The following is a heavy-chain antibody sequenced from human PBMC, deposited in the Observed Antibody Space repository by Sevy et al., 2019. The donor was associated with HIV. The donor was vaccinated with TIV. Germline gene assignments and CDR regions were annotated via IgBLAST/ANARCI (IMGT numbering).Heavy chain of an antibody. D-gene: IGHD2-2*01. Sequence: GGSLRLSCAASGFTFSSYWMSWVRQAPGKGLEWVANIKQDGSEKYYVDSVKGRSTISRDNAKNSLYLQMNSLRAEDTAVYYCAREYCSSTSCRSSYSSSWYYYYYGMDVWGQGTTVTVSS. CDR2: IKQDGSEK. CDR3: AREYCSSTSCRSSYSSSWYYYYYGMDV. J-gene: IGHJ6*02. CDR1: GFTFSSYW. V-gene: IGHV3-7*03.